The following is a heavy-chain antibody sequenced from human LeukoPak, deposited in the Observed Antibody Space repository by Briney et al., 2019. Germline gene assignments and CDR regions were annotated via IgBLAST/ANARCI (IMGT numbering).Heavy chain of an antibody. J-gene: IGHJ4*02. CDR3: ARDAYCTNGVCSAYFDS. V-gene: IGHV3-11*06. D-gene: IGHD2-8*01. CDR2: ISTTSSYT. Sequence: GGSLRLSCAASGFTFGDYYMTWIRQAPGKGLEWVSFISTTSSYTKYADSVKGRFTISRDNAKSSLSLQMNSLRAEDTAVYYCARDAYCTNGVCSAYFDSWGQGTLVTVSS. CDR1: GFTFGDYY.